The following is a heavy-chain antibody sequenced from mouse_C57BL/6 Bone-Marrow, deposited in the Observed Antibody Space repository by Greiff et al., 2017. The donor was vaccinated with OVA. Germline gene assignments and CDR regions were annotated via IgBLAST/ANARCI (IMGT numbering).Heavy chain of an antibody. Sequence: EVQLQQSGPELVKPGASVKISCKASGYSFTGYYMHWVKQSHGNILDWIGYIYPYNGVSSYNQKFKGKATLTVDKSSSTAYMELRSLTSEDSAVYYCARTPTVVAYYYAMDYWGQGTSVTVSS. CDR2: IYPYNGVS. CDR3: ARTPTVVAYYYAMDY. V-gene: IGHV1-31*01. J-gene: IGHJ4*01. CDR1: GYSFTGYY. D-gene: IGHD1-1*01.